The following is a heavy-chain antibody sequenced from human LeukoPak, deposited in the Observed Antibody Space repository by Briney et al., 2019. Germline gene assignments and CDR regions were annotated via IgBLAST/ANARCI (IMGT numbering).Heavy chain of an antibody. Sequence: GGSLRLSCAASGFTFNSYAMSWVRQAPGKGLEWVSAISGSGGSTYYADSVKGRFTISRDNSKNTLYLQMNSLRAKDTAVYYCARELNRIAVAGYFDYWGQGTLVTVSS. CDR3: ARELNRIAVAGYFDY. CDR1: GFTFNSYA. D-gene: IGHD6-19*01. CDR2: ISGSGGST. J-gene: IGHJ4*02. V-gene: IGHV3-23*01.